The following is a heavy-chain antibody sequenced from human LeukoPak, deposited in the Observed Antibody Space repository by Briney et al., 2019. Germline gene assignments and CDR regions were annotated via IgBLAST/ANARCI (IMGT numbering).Heavy chain of an antibody. J-gene: IGHJ4*02. CDR2: IYYSGST. CDR3: ARFGSNPYYFDY. D-gene: IGHD3-10*01. V-gene: IGHV4-59*08. Sequence: ASETLSLTCTVSGGSISSYYWSWIRQPPGKGLEWIGYIYYSGSTNYNPSHKSRVTISVDTSKNQFSLKLSSVTAADTAVYYCARFGSNPYYFDYWGQGTLVTVSS. CDR1: GGSISSYY.